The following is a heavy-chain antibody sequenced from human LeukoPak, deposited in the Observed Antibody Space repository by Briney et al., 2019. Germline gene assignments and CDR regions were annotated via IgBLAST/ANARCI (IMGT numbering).Heavy chain of an antibody. J-gene: IGHJ3*02. Sequence: GGSLRLSCAASGFTVSSNYMSWVRQAPGKGLEWVSVIYSGGSTYYADSVKGRFTISRDNAKNSLYLQMNSLRAEDTAVYYCARIITIFGGAFDIWGQGTMVTVSS. CDR3: ARIITIFGGAFDI. D-gene: IGHD3-9*01. V-gene: IGHV3-53*01. CDR1: GFTVSSNY. CDR2: IYSGGST.